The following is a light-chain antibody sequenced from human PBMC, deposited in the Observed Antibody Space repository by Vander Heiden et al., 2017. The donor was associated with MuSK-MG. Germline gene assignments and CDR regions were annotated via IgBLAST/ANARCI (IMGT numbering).Light chain of an antibody. Sequence: IQMPQSPSSLSASVGDRVIITCRASESVGTSLSWYQQKPGKAPNLLILAATSLQTGVPSRFSGSGSGTRFTLTITDLQPEDLATYFCEQTYSDPPTFGQGTKV. V-gene: IGKV1-39*01. CDR1: ESVGTS. CDR3: EQTYSDPPT. J-gene: IGKJ1*01. CDR2: AAT.